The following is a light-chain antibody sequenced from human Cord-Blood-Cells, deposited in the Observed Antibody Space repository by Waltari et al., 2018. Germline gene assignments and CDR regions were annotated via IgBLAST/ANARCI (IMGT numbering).Light chain of an antibody. V-gene: IGKV3-11*01. CDR3: QQRSNWIT. CDR2: EAS. J-gene: IGKJ5*01. Sequence: EIVLTQSPATLSLSPGERATLSCRASQSVSSYLAWYQQKPGQAPRLLIYEASNRATGIPGRFSSSGSGTDFPLTISSLETEDFADYYCQQRSNWITFGQGTRLEIK. CDR1: QSVSSY.